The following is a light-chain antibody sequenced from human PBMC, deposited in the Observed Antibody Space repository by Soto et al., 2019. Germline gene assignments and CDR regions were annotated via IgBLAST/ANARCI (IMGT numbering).Light chain of an antibody. CDR2: SNT. CDR1: SSNIGSNN. CDR3: AAWDDSRSAWV. V-gene: IGLV1-44*01. Sequence: QSVLTPPPSASGTPGQRVTISCSGSSSNIGSNNVNWYQQVPGTAPKFLIYSNTQRPSGVPERFSGSKSGTSASLAISGLQSEDEADYYCAAWDDSRSAWVFGGGTKLTVL. J-gene: IGLJ3*02.